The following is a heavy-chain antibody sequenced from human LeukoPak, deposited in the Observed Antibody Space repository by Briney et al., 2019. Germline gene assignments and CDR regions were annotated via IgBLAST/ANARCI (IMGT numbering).Heavy chain of an antibody. D-gene: IGHD6-13*01. CDR3: ARVEEAAGHY. CDR2: ISSSSSYI. V-gene: IGHV3-21*01. J-gene: IGHJ4*02. Sequence: VSSISSSSSYIYYADSVKGRFTISRDNAKNSLYLQMNSLRAEDTAVYYCARVEEAAGHYWGQGTLVTVSS.